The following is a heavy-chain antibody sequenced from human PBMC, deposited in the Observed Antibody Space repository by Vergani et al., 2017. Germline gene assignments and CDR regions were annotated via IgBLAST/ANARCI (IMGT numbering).Heavy chain of an antibody. Sequence: QVHLVESGGAVVQPGRSLRLSCEVSGFIFSHYGIHWVRQAPGKGLEWVGVIWYDGSNRYYADSVKGRFTISRDNSKNTLSLQMNSLTAEDTAIYYCAGPQGTSAYYYGGFDYWGQGILVTVSS. J-gene: IGHJ4*02. D-gene: IGHD3-22*01. V-gene: IGHV3-33*08. CDR3: AGPQGTSAYYYGGFDY. CDR1: GFIFSHYG. CDR2: IWYDGSNR.